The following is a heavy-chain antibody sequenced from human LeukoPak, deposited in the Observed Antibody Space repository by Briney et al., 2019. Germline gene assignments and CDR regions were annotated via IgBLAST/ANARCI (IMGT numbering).Heavy chain of an antibody. CDR1: GFTFSSYS. V-gene: IGHV3-21*01. CDR2: ISSSSSYI. D-gene: IGHD5-18*01. J-gene: IGHJ4*02. CDR3: ARSAVGTAMADY. Sequence: GGSLRLSCAASGFTFSSYSMNWVRQAPGKGLEWASSISSSSSYIYYADSVKGRFTISRDNAKNSLYLQMNSLRAEDTAVYYCARSAVGTAMADYWGQGTLVTVSS.